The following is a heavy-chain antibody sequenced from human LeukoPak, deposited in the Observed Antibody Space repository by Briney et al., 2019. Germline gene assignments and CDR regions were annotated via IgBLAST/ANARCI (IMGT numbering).Heavy chain of an antibody. V-gene: IGHV3-48*03. J-gene: IGHJ4*02. CDR3: ARDGRSPGSSWPYYFDY. CDR2: ISSSGSTI. CDR1: GFTFSSYE. D-gene: IGHD6-13*01. Sequence: GGSLRLSCAASGFTFSSYEMNWVRQAPGEGLEWVSYISSSGSTIYYADSVKGRFTTSRDNATNSLYLQMNSLRAEDTAVYYCARDGRSPGSSWPYYFDYWGQGTLVTVSS.